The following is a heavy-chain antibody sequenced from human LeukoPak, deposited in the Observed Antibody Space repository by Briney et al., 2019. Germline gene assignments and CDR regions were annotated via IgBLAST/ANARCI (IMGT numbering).Heavy chain of an antibody. CDR3: ARSCRILDIVATIRARLGGNGFDI. CDR2: IYYSGST. Sequence: SETLSLTCTVSGGSISSYHWSWIRQPPGKGLECIGYIYYSGSTNYNPSLKSRVTISVDTSKNQFSLKLSSVTAADKAVYYCARSCRILDIVATIRARLGGNGFDIWGQGTMVTVSS. CDR1: GGSISSYH. D-gene: IGHD5-12*01. J-gene: IGHJ3*02. V-gene: IGHV4-59*12.